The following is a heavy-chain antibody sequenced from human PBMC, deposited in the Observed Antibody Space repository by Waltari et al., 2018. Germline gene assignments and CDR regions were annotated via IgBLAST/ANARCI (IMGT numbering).Heavy chain of an antibody. D-gene: IGHD2-8*01. J-gene: IGHJ4*02. Sequence: QLQLKESCPGLLKASETLSLTCDVSGYALNIGLYWAWIRQSPGKGLEWIATVYYDGTTFYDPSLVSRATTTMDTAKNRFSLTLESVTAADTAVYYCMRQVLGYCTSAACRRLESWGQGTLVTVSP. CDR3: MRQVLGYCTSAACRRLES. V-gene: IGHV4-38-2*01. CDR2: VYYDGTT. CDR1: GYALNIGLY.